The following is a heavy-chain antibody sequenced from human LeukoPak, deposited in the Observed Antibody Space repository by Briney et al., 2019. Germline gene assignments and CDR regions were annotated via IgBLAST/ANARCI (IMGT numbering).Heavy chain of an antibody. J-gene: IGHJ4*02. V-gene: IGHV6-1*01. Sequence: SQTLSHTCDISGDSVSSNNGAWNWIRQSPSRGLEWLGRIYYRSRWYNDYAASVEGRLTINPDTSKNQFSLQLKSVTPEDTAVYYCARDEGNTGWYTFDYWGRGTLVSVSS. D-gene: IGHD6-19*01. CDR1: GDSVSSNNGA. CDR3: ARDEGNTGWYTFDY. CDR2: IYYRSRWYN.